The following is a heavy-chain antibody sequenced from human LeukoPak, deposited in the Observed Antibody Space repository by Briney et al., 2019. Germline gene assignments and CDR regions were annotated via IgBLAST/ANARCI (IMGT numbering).Heavy chain of an antibody. CDR1: EFTFSSYA. V-gene: IGHV3-23*01. CDR2: IGTGGRT. CDR3: ARVRSGGYYHFDY. D-gene: IGHD3-22*01. Sequence: GGSLRLSCAASEFTFSSYAMSWVRQAPGRGLEWVSAIGTGGRTYYADSVKGRFTISRENFKSTLFLQMSSLRAEDTAVYFCARVRSGGYYHFDYWGQGTLVTVSS. J-gene: IGHJ4*02.